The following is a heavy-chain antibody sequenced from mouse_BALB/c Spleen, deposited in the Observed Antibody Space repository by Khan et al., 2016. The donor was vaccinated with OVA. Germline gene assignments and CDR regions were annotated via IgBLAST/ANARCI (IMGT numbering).Heavy chain of an antibody. CDR2: INTYTGEP. J-gene: IGHJ1*01. V-gene: IGHV9-1*02. CDR3: ARGASYWYFDV. CDR1: AYTFTNYG. Sequence: QVQLKESGPELKKPGETVEISCKASAYTFTNYGMNWVKQAPGKGLKWMGWINTYTGEPTYTDDFKGRFAFSLETSASTAYLQINNLKNEDMATYFCARGASYWYFDVWGAGTTVTVSS.